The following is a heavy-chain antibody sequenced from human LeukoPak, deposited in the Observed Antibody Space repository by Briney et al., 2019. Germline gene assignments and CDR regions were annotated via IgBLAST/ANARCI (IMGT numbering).Heavy chain of an antibody. D-gene: IGHD3-10*01. CDR2: ISSSGSTI. J-gene: IGHJ4*02. CDR1: GFTFSSYE. Sequence: PGGSLRLSCAASGFTFSSYEMNWVRQAPGKGLEWVSYISSSGSTIYYADSVKGRFTISRDNAKNSLYLQMNSLRAEDTAVYYCARDIQDVLLWFGESNWGQGTLVTVSS. CDR3: ARDIQDVLLWFGESN. V-gene: IGHV3-48*03.